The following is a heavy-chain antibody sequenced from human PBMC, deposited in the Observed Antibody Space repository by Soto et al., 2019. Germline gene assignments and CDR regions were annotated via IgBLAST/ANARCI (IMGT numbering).Heavy chain of an antibody. J-gene: IGHJ4*02. CDR2: IYYSGST. CDR3: ARLYYYDSSGYYSNVPSLDY. V-gene: IGHV4-59*08. CDR1: GGSISSYY. Sequence: SETLSLTCTVSGGSISSYYWSWIRQPPGKGLEWIGYIYYSGSTNYNPSLKSRVTISVDTSKNQFSLKLSSVTAADTAVYYCARLYYYDSSGYYSNVPSLDYWGQGTLVTVSS. D-gene: IGHD3-22*01.